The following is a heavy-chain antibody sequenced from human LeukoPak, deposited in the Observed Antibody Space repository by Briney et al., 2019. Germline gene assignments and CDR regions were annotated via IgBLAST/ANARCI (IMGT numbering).Heavy chain of an antibody. Sequence: GGSLRLSCAASGFTFGTYAMSWVRQTPGKSLEWVSIISNGGITTYYADSVRGQFTISRDNSKNRLYLQMSSLRAEDTAVYYCVKLSSGSGSKFGFDSWGQGTLVTVSS. D-gene: IGHD6-19*01. V-gene: IGHV3-23*01. CDR3: VKLSSGSGSKFGFDS. CDR1: GFTFGTYA. CDR2: ISNGGITT. J-gene: IGHJ4*02.